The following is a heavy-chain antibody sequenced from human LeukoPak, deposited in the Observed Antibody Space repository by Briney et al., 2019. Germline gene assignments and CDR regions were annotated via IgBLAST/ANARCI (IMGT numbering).Heavy chain of an antibody. D-gene: IGHD6-13*01. CDR1: GGTCSSYA. J-gene: IGHJ6*02. Sequence: SVKVSCKASGGTCSSYAISWVRQAPGQGLEWMGRIIPILGIANYAQKFQGRVTITADKSTSTAYMELSSLRSEDTAVYYCALSIAAAGYYYYGMDVWGQGTTVTVSS. CDR3: ALSIAAAGYYYYGMDV. V-gene: IGHV1-69*04. CDR2: IIPILGIA.